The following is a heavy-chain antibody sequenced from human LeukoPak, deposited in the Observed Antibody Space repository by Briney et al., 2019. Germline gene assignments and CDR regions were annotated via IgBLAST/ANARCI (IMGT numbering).Heavy chain of an antibody. V-gene: IGHV1-46*01. CDR3: ARDRLPLLRSTAARGPSDY. Sequence: ASVKVSCKASGYTFTSYYMHWVRQAPGQGLEWMGIINPSGGSTSYPQKFQGRVTMTRDTSTSTVYMELSSLRSEDTAVYYCARDRLPLLRSTAARGPSDYWGQGTLVTVSS. J-gene: IGHJ4*02. CDR1: GYTFTSYY. D-gene: IGHD6-6*01. CDR2: INPSGGST.